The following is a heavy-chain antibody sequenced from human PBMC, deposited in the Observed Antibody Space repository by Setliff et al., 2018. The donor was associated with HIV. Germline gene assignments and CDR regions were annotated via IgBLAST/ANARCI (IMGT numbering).Heavy chain of an antibody. V-gene: IGHV3-48*03. CDR1: GFTFRDYA. Sequence: GGSLRLSCAASGFTFRDYAMTWVRQAPGKGLEWVSYISFSGTNMYYADSVKGRFTISRDNAKNSLFLQMDRLRAEDTAVYYCAIIRVNGSPYWGQGTPVTV. D-gene: IGHD3-10*01. CDR3: AIIRVNGSPY. J-gene: IGHJ4*02. CDR2: ISFSGTNM.